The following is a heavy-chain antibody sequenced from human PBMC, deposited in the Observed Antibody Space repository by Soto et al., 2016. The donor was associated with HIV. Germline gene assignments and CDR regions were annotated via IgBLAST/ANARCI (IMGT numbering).Heavy chain of an antibody. CDR1: GGSISSYY. CDR3: ARDPHTYYYDSSGARNAFDI. CDR2: IYTSGST. Sequence: QVQLQESGPGLVKPSETLSLTCTVSGGSISSYYWSWIRQPAGKGLEWIGRIYTSGSTNYNPSLKSRVTISVDKSKNQFSLKLSSVTAADTAVYYCARDPHTYYYDSSGARNAFDIWGQGTMVTVSS. J-gene: IGHJ3*02. V-gene: IGHV4-4*07. D-gene: IGHD3-22*01.